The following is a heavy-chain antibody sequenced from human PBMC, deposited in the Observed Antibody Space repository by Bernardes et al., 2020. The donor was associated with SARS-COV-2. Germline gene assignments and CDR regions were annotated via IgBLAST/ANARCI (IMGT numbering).Heavy chain of an antibody. V-gene: IGHV1-8*01. Sequence: ASVKVSCKASGYTFTSYDINWVRQATGQGLEWMGWMNPNSGNTGYAQKFQGRVTMTRNTSISTAYMELSSLRSEDTAVYYCARGRRGDCSGGSCYTAVSCDDWGQGTLVTVSS. CDR3: ARGRRGDCSGGSCYTAVSCDD. CDR1: GYTFTSYD. CDR2: MNPNSGNT. J-gene: IGHJ4*02. D-gene: IGHD2-15*01.